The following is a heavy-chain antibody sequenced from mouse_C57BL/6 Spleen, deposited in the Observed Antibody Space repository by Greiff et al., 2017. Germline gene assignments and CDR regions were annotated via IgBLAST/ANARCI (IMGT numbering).Heavy chain of an antibody. D-gene: IGHD2-4*01. J-gene: IGHJ1*03. CDR2: IWWDDDK. Sequence: QVTLKECGPGILQPSQTLSLTCSFSGFSLSTFGMGVGWIRQPSGKGLEWLAHIWWDDDKYYNPALKSRLTISKDTSKNQVFLKIANVDTADTATYYCARIYDYDGNWYFDVWGTGTTVTVSS. V-gene: IGHV8-8*01. CDR3: ARIYDYDGNWYFDV. CDR1: GFSLSTFGMG.